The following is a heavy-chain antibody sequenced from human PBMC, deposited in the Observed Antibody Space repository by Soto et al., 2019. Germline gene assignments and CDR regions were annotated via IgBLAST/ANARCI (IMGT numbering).Heavy chain of an antibody. J-gene: IGHJ4*02. CDR2: IYYSGST. CDR1: GGSISSYY. CDR3: ARERADCWSGYYLDY. V-gene: IGHV4-59*01. D-gene: IGHD3-3*01. Sequence: SETLSLTCTVSGGSISSYYWSWIRQPPGKGLEWIGYIYYSGSTNYNPSLKSRVTISVDTSKNQFSLKLSSVTAADTAVYYCARERADCWSGYYLDYWGQGTLVTVSS.